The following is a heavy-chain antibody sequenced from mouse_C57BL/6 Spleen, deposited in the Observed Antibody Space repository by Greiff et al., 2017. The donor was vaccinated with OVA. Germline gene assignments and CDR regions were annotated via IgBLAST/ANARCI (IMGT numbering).Heavy chain of an antibody. CDR1: GYSITSGYY. Sequence: EVQLQESGPGLVKPSQSLSLTCSVTGYSITSGYYWNWIRQFPGNKLEWMGYISYDGSNNYNPSLKNRISITRDTSKNQFFLKLNSVTTEDTATYYCARGGDYYGSSYVGFAYWGQGTLVTVSA. V-gene: IGHV3-6*01. J-gene: IGHJ3*01. CDR2: ISYDGSN. CDR3: ARGGDYYGSSYVGFAY. D-gene: IGHD1-1*01.